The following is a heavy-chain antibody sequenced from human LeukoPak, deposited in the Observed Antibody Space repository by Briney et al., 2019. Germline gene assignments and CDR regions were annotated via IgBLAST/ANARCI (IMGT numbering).Heavy chain of an antibody. CDR1: VYTFTSYD. CDR3: ARATYYYDSSGYYYDYYYGMDV. D-gene: IGHD3-22*01. V-gene: IGHV1-8*01. J-gene: IGHJ6*02. Sequence: ASVKVSCKASVYTFTSYDINWVRQATGQGLEWMGWMNPNSGNTGYAQKFQGRVTRTRNTSISTAYMELSSLRSEDTAVYYCARATYYYDSSGYYYDYYYGMDVWGQGTTVTVSS. CDR2: MNPNSGNT.